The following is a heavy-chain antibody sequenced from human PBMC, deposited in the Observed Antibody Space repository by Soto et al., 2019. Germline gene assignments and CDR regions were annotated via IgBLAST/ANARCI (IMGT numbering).Heavy chain of an antibody. J-gene: IGHJ4*02. CDR3: AGRYCSSTRCFSYFDY. CDR2: INPSGST. Sequence: SETLSLTCAVYGGSFICYYWSCVRQPPGKGLEWIGEINPSGSTNYNPSLQSRVTISVDTSKNQFSLKLSSVTAADTAVYYCAGRYCSSTRCFSYFDYWGQGTLVTVSS. V-gene: IGHV4-34*01. D-gene: IGHD2-2*01. CDR1: GGSFICYY.